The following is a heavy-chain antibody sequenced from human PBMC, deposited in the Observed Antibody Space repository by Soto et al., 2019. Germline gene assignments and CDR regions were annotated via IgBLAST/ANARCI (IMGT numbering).Heavy chain of an antibody. CDR2: IKSKTDGGTT. J-gene: IGHJ4*02. V-gene: IGHV3-15*01. CDR3: TTLPLQVASLDY. D-gene: IGHD2-15*01. Sequence: GGSLRLSCAASGFTFSNAWMSWVRQAPGKGLEWVGRIKSKTDGGTTDYAAPVKGRFTISRDDSKNTLYLQMNSLKTEDTAVYYCTTLPLQVASLDYWGQGTLVTVSS. CDR1: GFTFSNAW.